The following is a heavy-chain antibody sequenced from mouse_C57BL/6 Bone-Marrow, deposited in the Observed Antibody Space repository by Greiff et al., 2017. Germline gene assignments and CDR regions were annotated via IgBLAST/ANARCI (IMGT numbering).Heavy chain of an antibody. V-gene: IGHV2-6*01. CDR2: IWGVGST. J-gene: IGHJ3*01. CDR1: GFSLTSYG. D-gene: IGHD1-1*01. CDR3: ASYYGRSYGGFAY. Sequence: VQRVESGPGLVAPSQSLSITCTVSGFSLTSYGVDWVRQSPGKGLEWLGVIWGVGSTNYNSALKSRLSISKDNSKSQVFLKMNSLQTDDTAMYYCASYYGRSYGGFAYWGQGTLVTVSA.